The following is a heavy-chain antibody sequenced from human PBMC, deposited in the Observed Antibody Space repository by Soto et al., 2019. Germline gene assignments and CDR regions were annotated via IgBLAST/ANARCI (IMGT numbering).Heavy chain of an antibody. CDR1: GFTFSSYA. CDR3: AKGLGLGGYSYGVPPDY. CDR2: ISGSGGST. V-gene: IGHV3-23*01. D-gene: IGHD5-18*01. J-gene: IGHJ4*02. Sequence: EVQLLESGGGLVQPGGSLRLSCAASGFTFSSYAMSWVRQAPGKGLEWVSAISGSGGSTYYADSVKGRFTISRDNSKNTLYLQMNSLRAEDTAVYYCAKGLGLGGYSYGVPPDYWGQGTLVTVSS.